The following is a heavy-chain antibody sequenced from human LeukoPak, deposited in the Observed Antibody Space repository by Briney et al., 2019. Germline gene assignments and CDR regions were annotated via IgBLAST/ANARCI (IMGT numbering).Heavy chain of an antibody. CDR3: TRGSDTIFGVARDGFDS. V-gene: IGHV3-49*03. CDR1: GFTFGDYV. Sequence: GGSLRLSCTASGFTFGDYVVSWLRQAPGKGLEWVGFIRAKPYGGTTEYAASVKGRFTISRDDSESIAYLQMNSLKTEDTAVYYCTRGSDTIFGVARDGFDSWGQGTLVTVSS. CDR2: IRAKPYGGTT. J-gene: IGHJ4*02. D-gene: IGHD3-3*01.